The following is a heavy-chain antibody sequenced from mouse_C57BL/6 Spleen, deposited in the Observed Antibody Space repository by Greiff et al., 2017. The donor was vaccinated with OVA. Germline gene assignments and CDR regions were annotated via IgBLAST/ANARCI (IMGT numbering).Heavy chain of an antibody. D-gene: IGHD2-4*01. CDR2: ISSGGDYI. J-gene: IGHJ3*01. Sequence: VQLKESGEGLVKPGGSLKLSCAASGFTFSSYAMSWVRQTPEKRLEWVAYISSGGDYIYYADTVKGRFTISRDNARNTLYLQMSSLKSEDTAMYYCTNFYDYAGAYWGQGTLVTVSA. CDR1: GFTFSSYA. CDR3: TNFYDYAGAY. V-gene: IGHV5-9-1*02.